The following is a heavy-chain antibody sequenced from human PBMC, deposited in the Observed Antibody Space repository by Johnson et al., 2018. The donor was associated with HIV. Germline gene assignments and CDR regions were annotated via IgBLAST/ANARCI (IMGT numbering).Heavy chain of an antibody. CDR2: IKQDGSEK. V-gene: IGHV3-7*01. CDR3: ARDSQTYDYVWGSYRLKGDDAFDV. Sequence: EKLVESGGGVVQPGRSLRLSCAASGFTFSSYWMSWVRQASGKGLEWVANIKQDGSEKYYVDSVKGRFTISRDNAKNSLYLQMNSLRAEDTAVYYCARDSQTYDYVWGSYRLKGDDAFDVWGQGTMVTVSS. CDR1: GFTFSSYW. J-gene: IGHJ3*01. D-gene: IGHD3-16*02.